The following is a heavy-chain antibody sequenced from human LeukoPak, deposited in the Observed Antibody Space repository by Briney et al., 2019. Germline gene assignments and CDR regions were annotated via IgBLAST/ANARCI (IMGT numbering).Heavy chain of an antibody. CDR3: ARGTGYSSSRLYFDY. CDR1: GDTFTTYG. J-gene: IGHJ4*02. Sequence: ASVKVSCKASGDTFTTYGITWVRQAPGQGLEWMGWISAYNGNTNYAQKLQGRVTMTTDTSTSTAYMELRSLRSDDTAVYYCARGTGYSSSRLYFDYWGQGTLVSVSS. CDR2: ISAYNGNT. D-gene: IGHD6-13*01. V-gene: IGHV1-18*01.